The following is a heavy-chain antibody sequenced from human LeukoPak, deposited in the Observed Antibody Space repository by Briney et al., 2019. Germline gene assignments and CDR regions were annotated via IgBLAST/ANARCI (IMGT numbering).Heavy chain of an antibody. D-gene: IGHD2-2*01. CDR2: ISSSGITI. CDR1: ASTFIDYY. CDR3: AKDVSHFTFPLYQ. Sequence: GGSRTPSWPPSASTFIDYYIGWIGQAQGKGLEWVSYISSSGITIYYADSVKGRFTISRDNAKNSLYLQMNSLRAEDTAVYYCAKDVSHFTFPLYQWGQGTLVTVSS. V-gene: IGHV3-11*01. J-gene: IGHJ4*02.